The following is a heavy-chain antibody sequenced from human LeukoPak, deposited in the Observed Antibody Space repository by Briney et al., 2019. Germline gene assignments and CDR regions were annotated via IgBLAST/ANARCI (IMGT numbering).Heavy chain of an antibody. Sequence: ASVKVSCKASGYTFTSYDINWVRQATGQGLEWTGWMNPNSGNTGYAQKFQGRVTMTRNTSISTAYMELSSLRSEDTAVYYCARGGSSVLMVYAIPYYYMDVWGKGTTVTVSS. J-gene: IGHJ6*03. CDR1: GYTFTSYD. D-gene: IGHD2-8*01. V-gene: IGHV1-8*01. CDR3: ARGGSSVLMVYAIPYYYMDV. CDR2: MNPNSGNT.